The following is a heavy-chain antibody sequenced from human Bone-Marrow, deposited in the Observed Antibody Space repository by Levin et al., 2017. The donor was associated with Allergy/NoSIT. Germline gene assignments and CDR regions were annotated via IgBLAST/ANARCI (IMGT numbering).Heavy chain of an antibody. CDR3: ARHENWGSGALDAFDI. Sequence: PSETLSLTCAVSGGSITGLYCSWIRQPPGEGLEWIGYSHYRGSTHYNPSLKSRVTISVDMSKNHFSLKLSSVTAADTAMYYCARHENWGSGALDAFDIWGQGTMVTVSS. D-gene: IGHD7-27*01. V-gene: IGHV4-59*08. CDR1: GGSITGLY. J-gene: IGHJ3*02. CDR2: SHYRGST.